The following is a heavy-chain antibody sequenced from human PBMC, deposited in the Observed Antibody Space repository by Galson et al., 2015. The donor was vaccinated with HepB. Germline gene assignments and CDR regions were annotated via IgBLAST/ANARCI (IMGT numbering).Heavy chain of an antibody. V-gene: IGHV7-4-1*02. J-gene: IGHJ3*01. CDR3: ARKIFSSTSDV. D-gene: IGHD3-9*01. CDR2: INTITGNP. Sequence: SVKVSCKASGYTFTGYAMNWVRQVPGQGLEWMGWINTITGNPAYAQAFTGRFVFSLDTSVSTAYLQISSLEAEDTAVYYCARKIFSSTSDVWGQGTMVTVSS. CDR1: GYTFTGYA.